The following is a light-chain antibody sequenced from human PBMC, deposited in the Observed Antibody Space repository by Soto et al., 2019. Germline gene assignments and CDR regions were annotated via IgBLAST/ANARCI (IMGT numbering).Light chain of an antibody. V-gene: IGKV1-33*01. CDR3: QNHDCVPQ. Sequence: DIQVTQSPSSLSASVGDRVTITCQASQDITNHLNWYQHKPGKAPKLLICDSSVLETGVPSRFSGSGSGTYFTLTISRLQPEDIATYYCQNHDCVPQFGPGTRIDIK. CDR1: QDITNH. J-gene: IGKJ3*01. CDR2: DSS.